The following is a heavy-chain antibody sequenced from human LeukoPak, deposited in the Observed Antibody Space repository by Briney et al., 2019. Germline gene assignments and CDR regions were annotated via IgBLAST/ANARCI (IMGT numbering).Heavy chain of an antibody. V-gene: IGHV1-46*01. Sequence: ASVKVSCKASGYTFTSYYMHWVRQAPGQGLEWMGIINPSGGSTSYAQKFQGRVTMTRDMSTSTVYMELSSLRSEDTAVYYCARGPTLAIQLWPFDYWGQGTLVTASS. J-gene: IGHJ4*02. D-gene: IGHD5-18*01. CDR3: ARGPTLAIQLWPFDY. CDR2: INPSGGST. CDR1: GYTFTSYY.